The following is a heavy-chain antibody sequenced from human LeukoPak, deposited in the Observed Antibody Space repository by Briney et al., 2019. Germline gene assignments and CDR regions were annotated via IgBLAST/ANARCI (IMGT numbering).Heavy chain of an antibody. D-gene: IGHD3-22*01. V-gene: IGHV3-30*18. CDR3: AKDSALRYYDSSGYFDY. CDR1: GFTFSSYG. Sequence: GGSLRLSCAASGFTFSSYGMHWVRQAPGKGLEWVAVISYDGSNKYYADSVKGRFTISRDNSKNTLYLQINSLRAEDTAVYYCAKDSALRYYDSSGYFDYWGQGTLVTVSS. J-gene: IGHJ4*02. CDR2: ISYDGSNK.